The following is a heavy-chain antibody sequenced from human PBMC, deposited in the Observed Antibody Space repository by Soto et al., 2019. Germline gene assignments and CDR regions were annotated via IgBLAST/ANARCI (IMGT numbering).Heavy chain of an antibody. Sequence: QVQLVQSGAEVKKPGSSVKVSCKASGGTFSSYTISWVRQAPGQGLEWMGRIIPILGIANYAQKFQGRVTVTADKSTSTAYMELSSLRSEDTAVYYCVEGQGPIDYWGQGTLVTVSS. J-gene: IGHJ4*02. CDR2: IIPILGIA. CDR3: VEGQGPIDY. V-gene: IGHV1-69*02. CDR1: GGTFSSYT. D-gene: IGHD3-3*01.